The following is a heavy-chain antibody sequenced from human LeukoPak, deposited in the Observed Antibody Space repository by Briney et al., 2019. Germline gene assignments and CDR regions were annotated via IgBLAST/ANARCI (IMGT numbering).Heavy chain of an antibody. Sequence: PGGSLRLSCAASGFTFSSYWMSWVRQAPGKGLEWVANIKQDGSEKYYVDSVKGRFTISRDNAKNSLYLQMNSLRAEDTAVYYCARETYYDFWSGYQRFDYWGQGTLVTVSS. CDR1: GFTFSSYW. V-gene: IGHV3-7*01. D-gene: IGHD3-3*01. CDR2: IKQDGSEK. J-gene: IGHJ4*02. CDR3: ARETYYDFWSGYQRFDY.